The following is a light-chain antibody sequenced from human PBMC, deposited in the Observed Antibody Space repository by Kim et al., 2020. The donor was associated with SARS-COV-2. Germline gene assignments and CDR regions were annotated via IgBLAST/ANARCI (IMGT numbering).Light chain of an antibody. Sequence: SPGERATLSCRASQSVSSYFAWYQQKPGQAPRLLIYGASTRATGIPARFSGSGSGTEFTLTISSLQSEDFAVYYCQQYSNWPLLTFGGGTKVDIK. CDR1: QSVSSY. J-gene: IGKJ4*01. CDR2: GAS. CDR3: QQYSNWPLLT. V-gene: IGKV3-15*01.